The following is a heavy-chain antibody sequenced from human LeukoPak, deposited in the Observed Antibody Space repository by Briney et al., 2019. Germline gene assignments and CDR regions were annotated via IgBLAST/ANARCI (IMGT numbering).Heavy chain of an antibody. CDR2: INPPGSEV. Sequence: GGSLRLSCAASGFSFSDYWMTWVRQAPGKGLEWVAIINPPGSEVWYVDSVKGRFTISRDNAKNSQYLQMNSLRAEDTAVYYCARALRFGESPFDYWGQGTLVTVSS. CDR3: ARALRFGESPFDY. D-gene: IGHD3-10*01. CDR1: GFSFSDYW. J-gene: IGHJ4*02. V-gene: IGHV3-7*01.